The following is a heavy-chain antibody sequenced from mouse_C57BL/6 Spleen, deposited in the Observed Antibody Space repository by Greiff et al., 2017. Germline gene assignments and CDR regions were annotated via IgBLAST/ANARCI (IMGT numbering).Heavy chain of an antibody. J-gene: IGHJ1*03. CDR3: ARHGGRHWYVDV. Sequence: EVKVEESGGGLVQPGESLKLSCESNEYEFPSHDMSWVRKTPEQRLELVAAINSDGGSTYYPDTMERRFIISRDNTKKTLYLQMSSLRSEDTALYYCARHGGRHWYVDVWGTGTTVTVSS. CDR1: EYEFPSHD. V-gene: IGHV5-2*01. D-gene: IGHD3-3*01. CDR2: INSDGGST.